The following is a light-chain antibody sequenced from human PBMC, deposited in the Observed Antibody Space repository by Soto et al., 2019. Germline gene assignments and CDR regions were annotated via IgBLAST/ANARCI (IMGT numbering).Light chain of an antibody. Sequence: QSVLTQPPSVSEAPRQRVTISCSGSSSNIGNNAVNWYQQLPGKAPKLLIYYDDLLPSVVSDRFSGSKSGTSASLAISGLPSDDEADYYCAAWDDSLNGYVFGTGTKLTVL. CDR2: YDD. V-gene: IGLV1-36*01. CDR3: AAWDDSLNGYV. J-gene: IGLJ1*01. CDR1: SSNIGNNA.